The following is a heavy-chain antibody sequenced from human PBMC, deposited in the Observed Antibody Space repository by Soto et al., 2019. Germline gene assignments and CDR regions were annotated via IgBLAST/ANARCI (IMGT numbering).Heavy chain of an antibody. Sequence: QVQLVQSGAQVRKPGASVKVSCKASDYTFTSCGINWMRQAPGQGLEWMGWISAFNGNTNYAQKVQGRVTMTTETATSTAYMELRSVRSDDTAVYYCARGGIRGMDVWGQGTTVNVSS. J-gene: IGHJ6*02. CDR2: ISAFNGNT. CDR1: DYTFTSCG. D-gene: IGHD3-16*01. CDR3: ARGGIRGMDV. V-gene: IGHV1-18*01.